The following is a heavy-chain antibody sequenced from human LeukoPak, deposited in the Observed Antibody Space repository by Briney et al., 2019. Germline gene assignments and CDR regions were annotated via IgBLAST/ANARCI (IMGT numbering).Heavy chain of an antibody. CDR1: GLAFSSYA. D-gene: IGHD3-10*01. Sequence: GGSLRLSCAASGLAFSSYAMSWVRQAPGNGLEWVSGVSGSGGTTYYADSVKGRFTISRDNSKNTLYLQMNSLRAEDTAIYYCAKDWNWNYYGSTVYWGQGTLVTVSS. V-gene: IGHV3-23*01. J-gene: IGHJ4*02. CDR2: VSGSGGTT. CDR3: AKDWNWNYYGSTVY.